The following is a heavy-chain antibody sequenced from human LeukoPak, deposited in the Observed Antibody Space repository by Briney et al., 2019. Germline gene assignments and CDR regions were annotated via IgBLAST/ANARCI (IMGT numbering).Heavy chain of an antibody. CDR3: AGTYYDSSGYYYYWFDP. V-gene: IGHV6-1*01. J-gene: IGHJ5*02. CDR1: GDSVSSNSAA. CDR2: TYYRSKWYN. Sequence: SQTLSLTCAISGDSVSSNSAAWNWIRQSPSRGLEWLGRTYYRSKWYNDYAVSVKSRITINPDTSKNQFSLQLNSVTPEDTAVYYCAGTYYDSSGYYYYWFDPWGQGTLVTVSS. D-gene: IGHD3-22*01.